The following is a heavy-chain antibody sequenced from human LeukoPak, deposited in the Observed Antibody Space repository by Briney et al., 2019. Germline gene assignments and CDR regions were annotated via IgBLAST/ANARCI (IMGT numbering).Heavy chain of an antibody. Sequence: GRSLRLSCAASGFSFSSYAIHWVRQAPGQGLEWVAVISYDVSNKYYADSVKGRFTISRDNSKNTVYLQMNSLRPEDTAVYYCARELHGDYVSFDYWGQGTLVTVSS. CDR3: ARELHGDYVSFDY. D-gene: IGHD4-17*01. J-gene: IGHJ4*02. CDR1: GFSFSSYA. CDR2: ISYDVSNK. V-gene: IGHV3-30*03.